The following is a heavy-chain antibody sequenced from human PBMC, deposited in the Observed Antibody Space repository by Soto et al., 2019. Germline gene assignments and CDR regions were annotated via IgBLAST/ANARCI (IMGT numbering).Heavy chain of an antibody. V-gene: IGHV3-74*01. J-gene: IGHJ6*02. CDR3: ARDGYCGGDCYYYGMDV. CDR2: INSDGSST. D-gene: IGHD2-21*01. CDR1: EFTFSNYA. Sequence: GGSLRLSCAASEFTFSNYAMSWVRQAPGKGLVWVSRINSDGSSTSYADSVKGRFTISRDNAKNTLYLQMNSLRAEDTAVYYCARDGYCGGDCYYYGMDVWGQGTTVTVSS.